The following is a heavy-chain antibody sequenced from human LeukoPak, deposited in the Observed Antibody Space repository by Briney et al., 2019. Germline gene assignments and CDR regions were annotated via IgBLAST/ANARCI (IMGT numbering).Heavy chain of an antibody. CDR1: GITFSDYW. Sequence: RGSLRLSCAVSGITFSDYWMTWVRQAPGKGLEWVANINQNGGENYYVDSVKGRFTISRDNTKNSVYLQMNSLRAEDTAAYYCATGRSCTTCYLPDYWGQGTLVTVSS. V-gene: IGHV3-7*01. J-gene: IGHJ4*02. CDR2: INQNGGEN. D-gene: IGHD2-2*01. CDR3: ATGRSCTTCYLPDY.